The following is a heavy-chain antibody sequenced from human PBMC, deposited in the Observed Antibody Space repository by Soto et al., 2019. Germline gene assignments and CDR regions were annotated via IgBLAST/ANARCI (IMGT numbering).Heavy chain of an antibody. D-gene: IGHD6-25*01. V-gene: IGHV1-2*04. Sequence: QVQLVQSGAEVRKPGASVTVSCRPSGDSFNDYYIHWVRQAPGQGFEWMGWIDPNGGVTKYAQKIQGWVSMTREPSIRTVYMQLSRLRSDDTAVYYCARESGAATATLDYYYFYMDVWGTGTTVTVSS. CDR1: GDSFNDYY. J-gene: IGHJ6*03. CDR3: ARESGAATATLDYYYFYMDV. CDR2: IDPNGGVT.